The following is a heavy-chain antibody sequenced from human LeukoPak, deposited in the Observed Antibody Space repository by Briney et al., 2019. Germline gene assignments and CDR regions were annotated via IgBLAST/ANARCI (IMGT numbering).Heavy chain of an antibody. CDR2: IHYSGTT. D-gene: IGHD1-20*01. CDR3: AKHSNWNAGVDWFDP. J-gene: IGHJ5*02. CDR1: GGSNY. Sequence: SETLSLTCTVSGGSNYWSWIRQPPGKGLEWIAYIHYSGTTDYNPSLKSRVTISIDTSKNQFSLKLNSVTAADTAVYYCAKHSNWNAGVDWFDPWGQGTLVTVSS. V-gene: IGHV4-59*08.